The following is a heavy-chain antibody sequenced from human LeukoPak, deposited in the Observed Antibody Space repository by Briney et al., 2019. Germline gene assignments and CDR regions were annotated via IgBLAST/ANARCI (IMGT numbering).Heavy chain of an antibody. V-gene: IGHV3-7*01. Sequence: GGSLRLSCAASGFTFSSYWMSWVRQAPGKGLEWVANMQQEGSEKYYVDSVKGRFTISRDNAKNSLYLQMNSLRAEDAAVYYCARDSKDGITIFGVVPTARVGYWGQGTLVTVSS. CDR2: MQQEGSEK. J-gene: IGHJ4*02. CDR1: GFTFSSYW. CDR3: ARDSKDGITIFGVVPTARVGY. D-gene: IGHD3-3*01.